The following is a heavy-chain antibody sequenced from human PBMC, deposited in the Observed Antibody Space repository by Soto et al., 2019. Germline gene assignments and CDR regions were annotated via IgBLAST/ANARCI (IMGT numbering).Heavy chain of an antibody. J-gene: IGHJ4*02. D-gene: IGHD1-26*01. V-gene: IGHV4-31*11. CDR2: IYYSGST. CDR1: GGSITSSSYY. Sequence: PSETLSLTCAVSGGSITSSSYYWGWIRQHPGKGLEWIGYIYYSGSTYYNPSLKSRVTISVDTSKNQFSLKLSSVTAADTAVYYCAEMSGSYRYFDYWGQGTLVTVSS. CDR3: AEMSGSYRYFDY.